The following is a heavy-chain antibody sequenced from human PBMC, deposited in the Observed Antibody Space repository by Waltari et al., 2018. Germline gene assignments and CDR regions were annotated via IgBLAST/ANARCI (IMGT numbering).Heavy chain of an antibody. J-gene: IGHJ6*02. CDR1: GGSISSSNW. V-gene: IGHV4-4*02. Sequence: QVQLQESGPGLVKPSGTLSLTCAVSGGSISSSNWWSWVRQPPGKGLEWIGEIYHSGSTNYNPSLKSRVTISVDTSKNQFSLKLSSVTAADTAVYYCARVAGIAARPEYYYYGMDVWGQGTTVTVSS. CDR2: IYHSGST. CDR3: ARVAGIAARPEYYYYGMDV. D-gene: IGHD6-6*01.